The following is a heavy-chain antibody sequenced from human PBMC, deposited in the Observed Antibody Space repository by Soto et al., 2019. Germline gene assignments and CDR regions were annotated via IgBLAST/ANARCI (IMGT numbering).Heavy chain of an antibody. CDR1: GGSISSSSYY. CDR3: ARRLMVYAISYSYMDV. D-gene: IGHD2-8*01. J-gene: IGHJ6*03. Sequence: SETLSLTCTVSGGSISSSSYYWGWIRQPPGKGLEWIGSIYYSGSTYYNPSLKSRVTIFVDTSKNQFSLKLSSVTAADTAVYYCARRLMVYAISYSYMDVWGKGTTVTVSS. CDR2: IYYSGST. V-gene: IGHV4-39*01.